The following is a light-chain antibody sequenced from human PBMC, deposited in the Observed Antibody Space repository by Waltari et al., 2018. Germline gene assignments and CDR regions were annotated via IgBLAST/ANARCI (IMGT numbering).Light chain of an antibody. Sequence: QSVLTPPPSVSAAPGQKVTISCSGSNSNIGNNYVSWFQQLPGTAPKLLIYDNNKRPSGIPDRFSGSKSDTSATLGITGLQTGDEADYYCATWDSSLSALVFGGGTKLTVL. CDR2: DNN. J-gene: IGLJ2*01. CDR1: NSNIGNNY. CDR3: ATWDSSLSALV. V-gene: IGLV1-51*01.